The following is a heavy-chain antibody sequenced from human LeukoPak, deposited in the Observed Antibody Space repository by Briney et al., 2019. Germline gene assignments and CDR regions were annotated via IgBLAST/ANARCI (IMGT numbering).Heavy chain of an antibody. V-gene: IGHV5-51*01. D-gene: IGHD3-22*01. CDR2: IYPGDSDT. CDR1: GYSFTTYW. Sequence: GESPKISCKGSGYSFTTYWIGWVRQMPGKGLEWMGIIYPGDSDTRYSPSFQGQVTISADKSISTAYLQWSSLKASDTAMYHCARGAQAYYDSTAFDIWGQGTMVTVSS. CDR3: ARGAQAYYDSTAFDI. J-gene: IGHJ3*02.